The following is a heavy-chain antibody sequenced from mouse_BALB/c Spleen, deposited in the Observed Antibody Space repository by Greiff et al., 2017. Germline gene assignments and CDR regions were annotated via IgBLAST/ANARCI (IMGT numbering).Heavy chain of an antibody. Sequence: VQLQESGAELAKPGASVKMSCKASGYTFTSYWMHWVKQRPGQGLEWIGYINPSTGYTEYNQKFKDKATLTADKSSSTAYMQLSSLTSEDSAVYYCARDGYDAFDYGGQGTTLTVSS. V-gene: IGHV1-7*01. J-gene: IGHJ2*01. CDR3: ARDGYDAFDY. D-gene: IGHD2-2*01. CDR2: INPSTGYT. CDR1: GYTFTSYW.